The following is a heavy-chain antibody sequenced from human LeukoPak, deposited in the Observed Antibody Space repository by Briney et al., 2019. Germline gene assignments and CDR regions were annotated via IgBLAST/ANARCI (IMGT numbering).Heavy chain of an antibody. CDR3: ARVGVVPAAIPDGFDI. D-gene: IGHD2-2*01. Sequence: GGSLTLSCSFSGLIASSNYMAWVRQAPGKGLQWISFIHGGGNTLYADSVMGRFSISRDNSKNTLYLQMNSLTAEDTAVYYCARVGVVPAAIPDGFDIWGQGTMVTVSS. V-gene: IGHV3-53*01. CDR1: GLIASSNY. J-gene: IGHJ3*02. CDR2: IHGGGNT.